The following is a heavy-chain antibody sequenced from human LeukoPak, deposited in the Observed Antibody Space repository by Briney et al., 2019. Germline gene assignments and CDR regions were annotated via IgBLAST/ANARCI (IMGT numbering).Heavy chain of an antibody. D-gene: IGHD1-26*01. CDR2: ISGRGDKT. Sequence: PGGSLRLSCAASGFTFRNYAMSWVRQAPGKGREGVSVISGRGDKTYYAGSAKGRFTISRDNSKNTLYLQMNSLRDVDTAIYYCAKGIQWELPLEYWGQGTLVAVSS. V-gene: IGHV3-23*01. CDR3: AKGIQWELPLEY. CDR1: GFTFRNYA. J-gene: IGHJ4*02.